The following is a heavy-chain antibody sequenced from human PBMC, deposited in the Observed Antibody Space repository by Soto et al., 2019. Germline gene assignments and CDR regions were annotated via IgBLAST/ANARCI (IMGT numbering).Heavy chain of an antibody. CDR1: GFTVSSNY. CDR2: MYTSGRT. V-gene: IGHV3-66*01. D-gene: IGHD6-13*01. Sequence: EMQLVESGGGLVQPGGSLRLSCAVSGFTVSSNYMTWVPQPPGKGLEWVSVMYTSGRTYYGDSVKGRVTISRDNSKNTLYLQMNSLRVEDTAVYYCARTLASARQVDYWGQGTLVTVSS. CDR3: ARTLASARQVDY. J-gene: IGHJ4*02.